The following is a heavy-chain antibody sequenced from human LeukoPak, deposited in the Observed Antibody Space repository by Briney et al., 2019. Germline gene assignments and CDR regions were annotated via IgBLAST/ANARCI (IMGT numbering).Heavy chain of an antibody. CDR2: INHSGST. Sequence: SETLSLTCTVSGGSISSYYWSWIRQPPGKGLEWIGEINHSGSTNYNPSLKSRVTISVDTSKNQFSLKLSSVTAADTAVYYCARSVRRFYGSLNWFDPWGQGTLVTVSS. V-gene: IGHV4-34*01. CDR3: ARSVRRFYGSLNWFDP. D-gene: IGHD3-10*01. J-gene: IGHJ5*02. CDR1: GGSISSYY.